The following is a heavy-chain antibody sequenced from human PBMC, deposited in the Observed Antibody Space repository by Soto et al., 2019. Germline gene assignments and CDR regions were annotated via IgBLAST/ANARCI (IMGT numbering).Heavy chain of an antibody. J-gene: IGHJ4*02. D-gene: IGHD1-26*01. CDR3: ASSIVGATQTFDY. CDR1: GFTVSSNY. Sequence: EVQLVETGGGLIQPGGSLRLSCAASGFTVSSNYMSWVRQAPGKGLEWVSVIYSGGSTYYADSVKGRFTISRDNSKNTLYLQMNSLRAEDMAVYYCASSIVGATQTFDYWGQGTLVTVSS. CDR2: IYSGGST. V-gene: IGHV3-53*02.